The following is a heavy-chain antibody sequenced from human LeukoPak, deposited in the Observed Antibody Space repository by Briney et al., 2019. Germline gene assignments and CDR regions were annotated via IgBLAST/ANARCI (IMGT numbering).Heavy chain of an antibody. CDR3: ARDRPYDILTGYDAFDI. CDR1: GGSISSYY. D-gene: IGHD3-9*01. V-gene: IGHV4-59*01. CDR2: IYYSGST. Sequence: SETLSLTCTVSGGSISSYYWSWIRQPPGKGLEWIGYIYYSGSTNYNPSLKSRVTISVDTSKNQFSLKLSSVTAADTAVYYCARDRPYDILTGYDAFDIWGQGTMVTVPS. J-gene: IGHJ3*02.